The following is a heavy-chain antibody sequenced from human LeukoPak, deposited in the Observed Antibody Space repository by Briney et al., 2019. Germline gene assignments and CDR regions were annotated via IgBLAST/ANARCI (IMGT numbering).Heavy chain of an antibody. D-gene: IGHD6-6*01. Sequence: GVLILSCAASGFTVSSNYMSWVRQAPGKGLEWVSAISGSGGSTYYADSVKGRFTISRDNSKNTLYLQMNSLRAEDTAVYYCAKDRSITWGQGTLVTVSS. V-gene: IGHV3-23*01. CDR3: AKDRSIT. J-gene: IGHJ5*02. CDR2: ISGSGGST. CDR1: GFTVSSNY.